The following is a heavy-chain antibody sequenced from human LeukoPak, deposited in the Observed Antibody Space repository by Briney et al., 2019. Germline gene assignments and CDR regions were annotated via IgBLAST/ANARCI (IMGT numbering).Heavy chain of an antibody. CDR2: ISSSSSYI. D-gene: IGHD3-10*01. J-gene: IGHJ4*02. V-gene: IGHV3-21*01. CDR1: GFTFSNAW. Sequence: GGSLRLSCAASGFTFSNAWMNRVRQAPGKGLEWVSSISSSSSYIYYADSVKGRFTISRDNAKNSLYLQMNSLRAEDTAVYYCARAVGGSGSYSDYWGQGTLVTVSS. CDR3: ARAVGGSGSYSDY.